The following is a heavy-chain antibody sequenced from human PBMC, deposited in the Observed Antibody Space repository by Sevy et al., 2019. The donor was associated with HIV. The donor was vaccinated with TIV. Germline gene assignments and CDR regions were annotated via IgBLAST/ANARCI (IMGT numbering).Heavy chain of an antibody. J-gene: IGHJ4*02. V-gene: IGHV4-39*01. CDR3: ARAFRAVAGSYYFDY. Sequence: SETLSLTCTVSGGSISISSYYWGWIRQPSGKGLEWIGSFYYSESTYYNPSLKSRVTTSVDTSKNQFSLKLSSVTAADTAVYYCARAFRAVAGSYYFDYWGQGTLVTV. D-gene: IGHD6-19*01. CDR1: GGSISISSYY. CDR2: FYYSEST.